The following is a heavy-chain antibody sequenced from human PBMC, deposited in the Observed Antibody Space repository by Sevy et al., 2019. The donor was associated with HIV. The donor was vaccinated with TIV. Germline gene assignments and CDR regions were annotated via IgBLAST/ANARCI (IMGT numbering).Heavy chain of an antibody. Sequence: SETLSLTCTVSGGSISSYYWSWIRQPAGKGLEWIGRIYTSGSTNYNPSLKSRVTMSVDTSKNQFSLKLSSVTAADTAVYYCERDQGRRSPTVTTQVEDNKTRDYYYGMDVWGQGTTVTVSS. V-gene: IGHV4-4*07. CDR1: GGSISSYY. D-gene: IGHD4-4*01. CDR3: ERDQGRRSPTVTTQVEDNKTRDYYYGMDV. J-gene: IGHJ6*02. CDR2: IYTSGST.